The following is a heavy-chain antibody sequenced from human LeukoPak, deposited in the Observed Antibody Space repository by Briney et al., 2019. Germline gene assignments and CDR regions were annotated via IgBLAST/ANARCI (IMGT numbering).Heavy chain of an antibody. CDR1: SGSFSNYY. J-gene: IGHJ4*02. CDR3: ARGALKWELPPIRARKSYYFDY. V-gene: IGHV4-34*01. CDR2: INQSGST. Sequence: SETLSLTCAVYSGSFSNYYWSWIRQPPGKGLEWIGEINQSGSTNHNPSLKSRVTISVDTSKNHFSLKLSSVTAADTAVYYCARGALKWELPPIRARKSYYFDYWGQGTLVTVSS. D-gene: IGHD1-26*01.